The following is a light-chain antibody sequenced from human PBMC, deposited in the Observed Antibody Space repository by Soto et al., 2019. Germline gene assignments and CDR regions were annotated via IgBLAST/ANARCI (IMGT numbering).Light chain of an antibody. CDR2: GTS. Sequence: EIVLTQSPCTLSLSPGERATLSCRASQSVSSSYLAWYQQKPGQAPRILIYGTSSRATAIPDRFSGSGCGTDFTLTISRLEPEDFAVYYCQQYGSSSWTFGQWTKVEIK. V-gene: IGKV3-20*01. CDR3: QQYGSSSWT. CDR1: QSVSSSY. J-gene: IGKJ1*01.